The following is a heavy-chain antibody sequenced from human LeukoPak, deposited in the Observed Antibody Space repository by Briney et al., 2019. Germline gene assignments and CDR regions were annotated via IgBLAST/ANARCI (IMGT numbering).Heavy chain of an antibody. D-gene: IGHD2-15*01. J-gene: IGHJ5*02. CDR1: GGSISSYY. CDR2: INHSGSA. CDR3: ARWWGFDP. Sequence: PSETLSLTCTVSGGSISSYYWSWIRQPPGKGLEWIGEINHSGSANYNPSLKSRVTISIDTSKNQFSLELYSVTAADTAVYYCARWWGFDPWGQGTLVTVSS. V-gene: IGHV4-34*01.